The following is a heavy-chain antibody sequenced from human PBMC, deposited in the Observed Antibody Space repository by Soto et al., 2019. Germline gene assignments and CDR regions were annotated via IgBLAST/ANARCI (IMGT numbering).Heavy chain of an antibody. D-gene: IGHD7-27*01. V-gene: IGHV4-34*01. J-gene: IGHJ4*02. Sequence: QVQLQQWGAGLLKPSETLSLTCAVYRGSFSGYYWNWIRQPPGKGPEWIGEINHSGSTNYNPSLKSRVTISVDTSKNQFSLKLSSVTPADTAVYYCARGWGRIFDYWGQGTLVTVSS. CDR2: INHSGST. CDR1: RGSFSGYY. CDR3: ARGWGRIFDY.